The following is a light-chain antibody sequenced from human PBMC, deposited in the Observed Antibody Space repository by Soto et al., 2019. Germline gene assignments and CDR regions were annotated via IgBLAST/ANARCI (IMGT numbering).Light chain of an antibody. CDR2: GAT. J-gene: IGKJ2*01. CDR1: QSVSTNY. V-gene: IGKV3-20*01. Sequence: EIVLTQSPGTLSLSPGERATLSCRASQSVSTNYLAWYQQKPGQSPRLLIYGATRRATGIPDRFSGSGSGTDFILTISRLEPVDFALYFCQQYVSSPYTFAQGTKLDIK. CDR3: QQYVSSPYT.